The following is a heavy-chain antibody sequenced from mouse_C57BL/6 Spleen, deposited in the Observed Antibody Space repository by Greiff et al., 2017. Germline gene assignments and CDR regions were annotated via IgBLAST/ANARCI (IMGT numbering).Heavy chain of an antibody. J-gene: IGHJ4*01. V-gene: IGHV1-26*01. D-gene: IGHD1-1*01. CDR2: TNPNNGGT. CDR3: AANYGSSLYYAMDY. CDR1: GYTFTDYY. Sequence: VQLQQSGPELVKPGASVKISCKASGYTFTDYYMNWVKQSHGKSLEWIGDTNPNNGGTSYNQKFKGKATLTVDKSSSTAYMELRSLTAEDSAGYYCAANYGSSLYYAMDYWGQGTSVTVSS.